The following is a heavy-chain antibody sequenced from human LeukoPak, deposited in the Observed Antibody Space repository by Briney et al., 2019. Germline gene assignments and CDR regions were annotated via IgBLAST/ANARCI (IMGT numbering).Heavy chain of an antibody. Sequence: GGSLRLSCAASGFTFSSYSMNWVRQAPGKGLEGVSSISSSSSYIYYADSVKGRFTLSRDNAKNSMYLQMNRLRAEDTAVYYCARDGGTTVTIDWGQGTLVTVSS. J-gene: IGHJ4*02. CDR1: GFTFSSYS. V-gene: IGHV3-21*01. D-gene: IGHD4-17*01. CDR3: ARDGGTTVTID. CDR2: ISSSSSYI.